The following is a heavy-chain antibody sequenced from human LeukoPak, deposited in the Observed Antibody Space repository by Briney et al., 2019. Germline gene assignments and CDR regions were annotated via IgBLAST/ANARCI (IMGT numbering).Heavy chain of an antibody. J-gene: IGHJ6*02. CDR2: IRYDGSNK. Sequence: GGSLRLSCAASGFTFSSYGMHWVRQAPGKGLEWVAFIRYDGSNKYYADSVKGRFTISRDNSKNTLYLQMNSLRAEDTAVYYCAKDQISGFPVYYYGMDVWGQGTTVTVSS. V-gene: IGHV3-30*02. D-gene: IGHD3-3*01. CDR1: GFTFSSYG. CDR3: AKDQISGFPVYYYGMDV.